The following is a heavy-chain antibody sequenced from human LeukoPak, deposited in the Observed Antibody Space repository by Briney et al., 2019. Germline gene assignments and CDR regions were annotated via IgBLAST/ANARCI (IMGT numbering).Heavy chain of an antibody. CDR3: ARVYSSSSGKNAFDI. D-gene: IGHD6-6*01. CDR2: IKQDGNEK. Sequence: GGSLRLSCTASGFTFSDYAMSWVRQAPGKGLEWVANIKQDGNEKYYVDSVKGRFTISRDNAKNSLYLQMNSLRAEDTAVYYCARVYSSSSGKNAFDIWGQGTMVTVSS. V-gene: IGHV3-7*03. CDR1: GFTFSDYA. J-gene: IGHJ3*02.